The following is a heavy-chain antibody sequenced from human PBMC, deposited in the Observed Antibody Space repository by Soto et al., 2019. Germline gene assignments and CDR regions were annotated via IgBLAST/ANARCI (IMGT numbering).Heavy chain of an antibody. J-gene: IGHJ5*02. CDR2: IRSKAYGGTT. Sequence: PGGSLRLSCTASGFTFGDYAMSWFRQAPGKGLEWVVFIRSKAYGGTTEYAASVKGRFTISRDDSKSIAYLQMNSLKTEDTAVYYCTRAQVCSSTSCYAGDNWFDPWGQGTLVTVS. V-gene: IGHV3-49*03. CDR3: TRAQVCSSTSCYAGDNWFDP. CDR1: GFTFGDYA. D-gene: IGHD2-2*01.